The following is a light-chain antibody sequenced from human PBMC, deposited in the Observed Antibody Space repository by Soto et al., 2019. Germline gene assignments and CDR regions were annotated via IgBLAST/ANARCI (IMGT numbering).Light chain of an antibody. CDR3: LQFGRSPFT. Sequence: EIVLTQSPDTLSLSPGERATLSCRASQSVSDNYLAWYQQKPGQAPRLLIYGASSRTTDITDRVRGSGSGTDFTLTISRLYPEDSAVYYCLQFGRSPFTFGPGTKEHIK. CDR2: GAS. CDR1: QSVSDNY. V-gene: IGKV3-20*01. J-gene: IGKJ3*01.